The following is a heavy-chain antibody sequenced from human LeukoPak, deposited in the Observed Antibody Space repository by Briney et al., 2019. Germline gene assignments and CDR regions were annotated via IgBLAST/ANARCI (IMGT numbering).Heavy chain of an antibody. CDR3: ARRKRVYGSGSPFDY. D-gene: IGHD3-10*01. CDR1: GGSFSGYY. CDR2: INHSGST. V-gene: IGHV4-34*01. J-gene: IGHJ4*02. Sequence: SETLSLTCAVYGGSFSGYYWSWIRQPPGKGLEWIGEINHSGSTNYNPSLKSRVTISVDTSKNQFSLKLSSVTAADTAVYYCARRKRVYGSGSPFDYWGQGTLVTVSS.